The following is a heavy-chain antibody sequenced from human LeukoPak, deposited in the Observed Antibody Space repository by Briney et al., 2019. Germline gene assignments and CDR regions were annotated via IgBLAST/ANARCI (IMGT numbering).Heavy chain of an antibody. V-gene: IGHV3-30-3*01. Sequence: GGSLRLSCAASGFTFSIYAIHWVRQAPGKGLEWVAGISYKGTNEYYPDSLKGRFTISRDNSKNTLYLQMNSLRAEDTALYYCARDRGGSGWYYFDYWGQGTMVTVSS. CDR2: ISYKGTNE. CDR3: ARDRGGSGWYYFDY. J-gene: IGHJ4*02. CDR1: GFTFSIYA. D-gene: IGHD6-19*01.